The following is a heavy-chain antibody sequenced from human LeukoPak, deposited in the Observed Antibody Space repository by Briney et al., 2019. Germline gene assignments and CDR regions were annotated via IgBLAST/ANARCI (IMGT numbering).Heavy chain of an antibody. CDR2: ISGSGGST. V-gene: IGHV3-23*01. CDR1: GFTLTSYA. D-gene: IGHD3-22*01. Sequence: GGSLRLSCAASGFTLTSYAMSWVRQAPGKGLEWVSAISGSGGSTYYADSVKGRFTISRDNSKNTLYLQMNSLRAEDTAVYYCAKDLVYYYDSSGYCYFDYWGQGTLVTVSS. CDR3: AKDLVYYYDSSGYCYFDY. J-gene: IGHJ4*02.